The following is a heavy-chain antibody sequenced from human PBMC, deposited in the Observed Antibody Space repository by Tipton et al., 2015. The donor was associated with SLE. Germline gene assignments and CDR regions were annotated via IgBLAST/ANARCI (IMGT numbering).Heavy chain of an antibody. CDR3: AREVGQWLDNWFDP. CDR2: ISYDGSNK. D-gene: IGHD6-19*01. J-gene: IGHJ5*02. Sequence: SLRLSCAASGFTFSSYAMHWVRQAPGKGLEWVAVISYDGSNKYYADSVKGRFTISRDNAKNSLYLQMNSLRAEDTAVYYCAREVGQWLDNWFDPWGQGTLVTVSS. CDR1: GFTFSSYA. V-gene: IGHV3-30*04.